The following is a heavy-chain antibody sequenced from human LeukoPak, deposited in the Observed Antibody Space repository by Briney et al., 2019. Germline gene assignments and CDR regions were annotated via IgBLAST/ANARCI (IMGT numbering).Heavy chain of an antibody. CDR2: ISSSSSTI. V-gene: IGHV3-48*01. J-gene: IGHJ4*02. Sequence: GGSLRLSCAASGFIFSSYSMNWVRQAAGKGLEWVSYISSSSSTIYYADSVKGRFTISRDNAKNSLYLQMNSLRAEDTAVYYCARDSGFQLLVYWGQGTLVTVSS. CDR3: ARDSGFQLLVY. D-gene: IGHD2-2*01. CDR1: GFIFSSYS.